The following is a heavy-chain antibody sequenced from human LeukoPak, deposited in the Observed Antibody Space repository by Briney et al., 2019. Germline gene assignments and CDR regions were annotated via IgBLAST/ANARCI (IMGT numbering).Heavy chain of an antibody. CDR2: IYQGELT. Sequence: SETLSLTRTLSGGSISTSYWTWIRQPPRKGLEWFGYIYQGELTPYDPSLGRRVPISVQASRNHFSLGLTCETGADTAVYYCATGGGDGYLQDWGEGRLVSGCS. CDR3: ATGGGDGYLQD. V-gene: IGHV4-59*01. J-gene: IGHJ4*02. CDR1: GGSISTSY. D-gene: IGHD5-24*01.